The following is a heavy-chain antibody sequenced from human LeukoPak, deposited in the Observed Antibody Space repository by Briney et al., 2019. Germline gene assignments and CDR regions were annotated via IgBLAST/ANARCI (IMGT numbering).Heavy chain of an antibody. Sequence: GGSLRLSCAVSGFTLTNHGVSWFRRAPGKGLEWVAVIWYDGSNKYYADSVKGRFAISRDNSKSTLFLQMNSLRAEDTAIYYCARDKLEPGYSMDVWGQGTTVTVSS. V-gene: IGHV3-33*08. CDR1: GFTLTNHG. J-gene: IGHJ6*02. CDR3: ARDKLEPGYSMDV. D-gene: IGHD1-1*01. CDR2: IWYDGSNK.